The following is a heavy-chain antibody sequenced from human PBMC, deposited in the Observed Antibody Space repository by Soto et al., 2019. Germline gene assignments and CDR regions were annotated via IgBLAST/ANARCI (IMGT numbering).Heavy chain of an antibody. Sequence: WGSLRLSGAASGFTFSDYYMSWIRQAPGQWLGWVSYISSSSSCTNYADSVKGRFTISRDNAKNWLYLQMNGLRTEDTALYYCGRDQKGTSCYYYGMDVWGQETTVTVAS. CDR2: ISSSSSCT. CDR3: GRDQKGTSCYYYGMDV. J-gene: IGHJ6*01. CDR1: GFTFSDYY. V-gene: IGHV3-11*06. D-gene: IGHD2-15*01.